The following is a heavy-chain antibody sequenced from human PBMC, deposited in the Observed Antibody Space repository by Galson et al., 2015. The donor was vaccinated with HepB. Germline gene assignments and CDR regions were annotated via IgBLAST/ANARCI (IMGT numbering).Heavy chain of an antibody. CDR1: GFTFSSYG. D-gene: IGHD2-2*01. Sequence: SLRLSCAASGFTFSSYGMHWVRQAPGKGLEWVAVIWYDGSNKYYADSVKGRFTISRDNSKNTLYLQMNSLRAEDTAVYYCARETTRTKEYCSSTSCPPDDYWGQGTLVTVSS. V-gene: IGHV3-33*01. CDR3: ARETTRTKEYCSSTSCPPDDY. J-gene: IGHJ4*02. CDR2: IWYDGSNK.